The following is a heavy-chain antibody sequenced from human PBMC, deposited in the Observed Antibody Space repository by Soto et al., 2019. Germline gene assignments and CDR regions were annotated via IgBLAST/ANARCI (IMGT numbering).Heavy chain of an antibody. CDR1: GYTFSGYY. CDR2: IGPKSGDT. V-gene: IGHV1-2*02. D-gene: IGHD1-26*01. Sequence: QVQLVQSGAEVKESGASVKVSCKASGYTFSGYYIHWVRQAPGQAPEWVGEIGPKSGDTRYAQKFQGRVTMTKDTSITTVYMELRNLSADGTAVYFCGRGRSGEVVIFYWGQGTLVTVHS. J-gene: IGHJ4*02. CDR3: GRGRSGEVVIFY.